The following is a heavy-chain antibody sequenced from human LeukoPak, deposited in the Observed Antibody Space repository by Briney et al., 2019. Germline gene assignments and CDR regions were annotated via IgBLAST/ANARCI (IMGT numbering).Heavy chain of an antibody. CDR3: ARQPGGTAAFDI. J-gene: IGHJ3*02. CDR2: SHHSGET. CDR1: GYSVTDYY. Sequence: SETLSLTCTVSGYSVTDYYWSWIRQPPGKGLEWIAYSHHSGETKYNPSLKSRITISVDTSKNQFSLKLSSVTASDTAVYYCARQPGGTAAFDIWGDGTTVTVSA. D-gene: IGHD1/OR15-1a*01. V-gene: IGHV4-59*08.